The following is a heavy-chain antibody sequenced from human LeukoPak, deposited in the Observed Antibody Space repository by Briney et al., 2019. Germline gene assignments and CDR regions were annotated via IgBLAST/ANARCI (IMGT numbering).Heavy chain of an antibody. V-gene: IGHV4-4*07. CDR3: ARDGVAPKKYCSSTSCPNWFDP. CDR1: GGSISSYY. Sequence: PSETLSLTCTVSGGSISSYYWSWIRQPAGKGLEWIGRIYTSGSTNYNPSLKSRVTMSVDTSKNQFSLKLSSVTAADTAVYYCARDGVAPKKYCSSTSCPNWFDPWGQGTLVTVSS. J-gene: IGHJ5*02. D-gene: IGHD2-2*01. CDR2: IYTSGST.